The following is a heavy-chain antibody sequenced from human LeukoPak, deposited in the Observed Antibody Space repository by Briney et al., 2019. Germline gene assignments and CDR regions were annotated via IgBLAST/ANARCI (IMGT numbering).Heavy chain of an antibody. V-gene: IGHV3-23*01. J-gene: IGHJ4*02. CDR1: GLTLTNYA. D-gene: IGHD1-26*01. CDR3: AKDQGSGSYYADY. Sequence: PGGSLRLSCAASGLTLTNYAMNWVRQAPGKGLEWVSAISGSGTITYYADSVKGRFTISRDNSKNTLYLQMNSLRAEDTAVYYCAKDQGSGSYYADYWGQGTLVTVSS. CDR2: ISGSGTIT.